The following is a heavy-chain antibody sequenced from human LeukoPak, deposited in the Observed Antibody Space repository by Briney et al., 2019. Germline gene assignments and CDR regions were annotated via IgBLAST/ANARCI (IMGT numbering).Heavy chain of an antibody. D-gene: IGHD2-15*01. CDR1: GFTFSSYA. J-gene: IGHJ4*02. Sequence: GSLRLSCAAPGFTFSSYAMSWVRQAPGKGLEWVSAISGSGGSTYYADSVKGRFTISRDNSKNTLYLQMNSLRAEDTAVYYCAKTRGYCSGGSCYVDYWGQGTLVTVSS. CDR3: AKTRGYCSGGSCYVDY. CDR2: ISGSGGST. V-gene: IGHV3-23*01.